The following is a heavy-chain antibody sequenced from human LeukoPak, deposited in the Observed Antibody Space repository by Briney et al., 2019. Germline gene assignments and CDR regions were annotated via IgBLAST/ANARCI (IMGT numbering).Heavy chain of an antibody. CDR3: ASRGFNPYYCGSALYYFDY. D-gene: IGHD3-10*01. CDR2: IYYSWST. Sequence: SETLSLTCTVSGGSISSYYWSWIRQPPGKGLEWIGYIYYSWSTNYSPSLRSRLTLSVDTSKNQFSLKLSSVTAADTAVYYCASRGFNPYYCGSALYYFDYWGQGTLVTVSS. J-gene: IGHJ4*02. CDR1: GGSISSYY. V-gene: IGHV4-59*01.